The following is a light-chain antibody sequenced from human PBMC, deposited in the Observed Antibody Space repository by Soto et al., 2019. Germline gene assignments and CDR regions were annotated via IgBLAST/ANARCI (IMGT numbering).Light chain of an antibody. Sequence: EIVLTQSPATLSLSPGERATLSCRASQSVSDYLAWYQQKPGQSPRLLIYDTSTRAPGIPARFSGSGSGTDFTLTISSLEPEDFAIYYCQQRTLLAFGGGTKVEIK. V-gene: IGKV3-11*01. CDR2: DTS. CDR1: QSVSDY. J-gene: IGKJ4*01. CDR3: QQRTLLA.